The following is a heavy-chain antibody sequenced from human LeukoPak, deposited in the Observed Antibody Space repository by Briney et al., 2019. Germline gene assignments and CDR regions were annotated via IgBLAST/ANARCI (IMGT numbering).Heavy chain of an antibody. V-gene: IGHV3-23*01. Sequence: GGSLRLSCAASGFTFSSYAMSWVRQAPGKGLEWVSAISGSGGSTYYADSVRGRFTISRDNSKNTLYLQMNSLRAEDTAVYYCAKDQQWLATYNWFDPWGQGTLVTVSS. CDR1: GFTFSSYA. J-gene: IGHJ5*02. CDR3: AKDQQWLATYNWFDP. CDR2: ISGSGGST. D-gene: IGHD6-19*01.